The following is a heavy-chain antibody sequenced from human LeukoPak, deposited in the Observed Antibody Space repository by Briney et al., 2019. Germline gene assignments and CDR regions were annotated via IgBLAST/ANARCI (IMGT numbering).Heavy chain of an antibody. Sequence: GGSLRLSCAASGFTVSSNYMSWVRQAPGKGLEWVSVIYSGGSTYYADSVKGRFTISRDNSKNTLYLQMNSLRAEDTAVYYCVGVTAEDYGSGSYQYYFDYWGQGALVTVSS. J-gene: IGHJ4*02. V-gene: IGHV3-66*01. CDR1: GFTVSSNY. CDR3: VGVTAEDYGSGSYQYYFDY. CDR2: IYSGGST. D-gene: IGHD3-10*01.